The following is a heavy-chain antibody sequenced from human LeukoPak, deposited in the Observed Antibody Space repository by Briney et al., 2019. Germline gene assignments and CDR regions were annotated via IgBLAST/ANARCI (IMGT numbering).Heavy chain of an antibody. CDR3: ARRGYYDTSGYLFDY. CDR1: GFTFSSYE. CDR2: ISSSGSSI. D-gene: IGHD3-22*01. V-gene: IGHV3-48*03. Sequence: PGGSLRLSCAASGFTFSSYEVNWVRQAPGKGLEWVSYISSSGSSIYYVGSVKGRFTISRDNAKNSLFLQMNSLRAEDTAVYYCARRGYYDTSGYLFDYWGQGTLVTVSS. J-gene: IGHJ4*02.